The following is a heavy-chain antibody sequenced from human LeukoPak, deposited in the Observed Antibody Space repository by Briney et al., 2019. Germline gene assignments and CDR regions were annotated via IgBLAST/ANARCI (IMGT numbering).Heavy chain of an antibody. CDR3: ARRLYGSGSEP. CDR1: GGSFSGYY. CDR2: INHSGST. J-gene: IGHJ5*02. V-gene: IGHV4-34*01. Sequence: PSETLSLTCAVYGGSFSGYYWSWIRQPPGKGLEWIGEINHSGSTNYTPSLKSRVTISVDTSKNQFSLKLTSVTAADTAVYYCARRLYGSGSEPWGQGTLVTVSS. D-gene: IGHD3-10*01.